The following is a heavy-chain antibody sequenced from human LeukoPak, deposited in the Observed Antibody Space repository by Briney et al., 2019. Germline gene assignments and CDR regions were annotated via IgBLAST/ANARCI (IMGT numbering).Heavy chain of an antibody. CDR3: AELGITMIGGV. CDR2: ISSSSSYI. J-gene: IGHJ6*04. CDR1: GFTFSSYA. Sequence: PGGSLRLSCAASGFTFSSYAMSWVRQAPGKGLEWVSSISSSSSYIYYADSVKGRFTISRDNAKNSLYLQMNSLRAEDTAVYYCAELGITMIGGVWGKGTTVTISS. V-gene: IGHV3-21*01. D-gene: IGHD3-10*02.